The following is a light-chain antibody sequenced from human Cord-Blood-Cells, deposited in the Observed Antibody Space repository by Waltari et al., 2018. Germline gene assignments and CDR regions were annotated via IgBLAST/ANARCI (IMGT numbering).Light chain of an antibody. CDR3: AAWDDSLNGPV. Sequence: QSVLTQPPSASGTPGQRVTISCSGSSSTIGSNTVNWYQQLPGTAPKLLIYSNNQRPSGVPDRFSGSKSGTSASLAISGLQSEDEADYNCAAWDDSLNGPVFGGGTQLTVL. J-gene: IGLJ7*01. CDR1: SSTIGSNT. CDR2: SNN. V-gene: IGLV1-44*01.